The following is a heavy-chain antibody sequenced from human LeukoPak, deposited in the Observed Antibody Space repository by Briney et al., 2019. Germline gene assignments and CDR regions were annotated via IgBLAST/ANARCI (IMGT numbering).Heavy chain of an antibody. CDR2: IRYDGHNK. Sequence: GGSLRLSCAASGFAFSTYAMSWVRQAPGKGLEWVAFIRYDGHNKYYADSVKGRFTISRDNSKNTLYLQMNSLRAEDTAVYYCARDPALYSSGWYYFDYWGQGTLVTVSS. CDR1: GFAFSTYA. V-gene: IGHV3-30*02. D-gene: IGHD6-19*01. CDR3: ARDPALYSSGWYYFDY. J-gene: IGHJ4*02.